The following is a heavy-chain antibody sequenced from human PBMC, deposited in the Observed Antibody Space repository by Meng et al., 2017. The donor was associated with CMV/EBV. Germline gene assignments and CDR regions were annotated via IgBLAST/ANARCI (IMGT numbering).Heavy chain of an antibody. CDR2: ISSSGNTK. CDR3: ARIGYTSSSLDY. V-gene: IGHV3-48*03. CDR1: GFNFSNYE. Sequence: GGSLRLSCAASGFNFSNYEMNWVRQAPGKGLEWLSYISSSGNTKYYADSVKGRFTVSRDNARNSVYLQLNSLTVEDTAVYYCARIGYTSSSLDYWGRGALVTVSS. J-gene: IGHJ4*02. D-gene: IGHD5-18*01.